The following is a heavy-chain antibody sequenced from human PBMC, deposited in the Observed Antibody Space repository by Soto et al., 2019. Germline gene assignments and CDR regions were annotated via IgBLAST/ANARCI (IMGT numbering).Heavy chain of an antibody. CDR2: ISYDGSNK. J-gene: IGHJ4*02. CDR3: ARGWGQQLLNFPGY. Sequence: QVQLVESGGGVVQPGRSLRLSCAASGFTFSSYAMHWVRQAPGKGLEWVAVISYDGSNKYYADSVKGRFTISRDNSKNTLYLQMNRLRAEDTAVYYCARGWGQQLLNFPGYWGQGTLVTVSS. V-gene: IGHV3-30-3*01. CDR1: GFTFSSYA. D-gene: IGHD6-13*01.